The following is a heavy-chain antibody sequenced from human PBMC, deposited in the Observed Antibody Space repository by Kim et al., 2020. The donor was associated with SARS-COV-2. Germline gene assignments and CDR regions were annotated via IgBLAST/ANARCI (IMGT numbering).Heavy chain of an antibody. J-gene: IGHJ4*02. D-gene: IGHD3-3*01. V-gene: IGHV3-48*02. CDR3: ARVHPLGDSPDY. Sequence: GGSLRLSCTASGFTFSSYNMNWVRQAPGKGLEWLSYITGGSSTIYYADSVKGRFTVSRDNAKNSLYLHMNSLRDEDTAVYYCARVHPLGDSPDYWGQGTQVTVSS. CDR1: GFTFSSYN. CDR2: ITGGSSTI.